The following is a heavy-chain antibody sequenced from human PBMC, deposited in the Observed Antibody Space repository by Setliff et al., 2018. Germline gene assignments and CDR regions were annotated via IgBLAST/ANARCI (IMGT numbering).Heavy chain of an antibody. J-gene: IGHJ5*02. CDR3: ARQGDYDRVDP. Sequence: GGSLRLSCAASGFTFSSHAMHWVRQAPGKGLEWVAVISYDGSNKYYADSVKGRFTISRDNSKNTLFLQMNSLRPEDTAMYYCARQGDYDRVDPWGQGTLVTVSS. CDR2: ISYDGSNK. CDR1: GFTFSSHA. D-gene: IGHD3-22*01. V-gene: IGHV3-30*01.